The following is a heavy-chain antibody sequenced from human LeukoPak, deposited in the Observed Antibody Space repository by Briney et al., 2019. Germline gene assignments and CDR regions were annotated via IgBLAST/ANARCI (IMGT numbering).Heavy chain of an antibody. CDR2: ISAYNGNT. CDR1: GYTFTSYG. CDR3: AREIVGATSDY. J-gene: IGHJ4*02. V-gene: IGHV1-18*01. Sequence: VASVKVSCKASGYTFTSYGISWERQAPGQGLEWMGWISAYNGNTNYAQKLQGRVTMTTDTSTSTAYMELRSLRSDDTAVYYCAREIVGATSDYWGQGTLVTVSS. D-gene: IGHD1-26*01.